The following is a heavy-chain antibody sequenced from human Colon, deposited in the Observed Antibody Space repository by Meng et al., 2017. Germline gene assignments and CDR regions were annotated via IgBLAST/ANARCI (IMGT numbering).Heavy chain of an antibody. CDR3: ARKRTSPGTLGFDY. Sequence: QGQLQGSGPGLVTPSGTLSLTCAVSGDSISSGNGWTWVRQSPGKGLEWIGEIYPSGRTSSNPSLQGRVTILLDKSKNQFSLELNSVTAADTAIYFCARKRTSPGTLGFDYWGQGTLVTVSS. J-gene: IGHJ4*02. CDR1: GDSISSGNG. V-gene: IGHV4-4*02. CDR2: IYPSGRT. D-gene: IGHD6-13*01.